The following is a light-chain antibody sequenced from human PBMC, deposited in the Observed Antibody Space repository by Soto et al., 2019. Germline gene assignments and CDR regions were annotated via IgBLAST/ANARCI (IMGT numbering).Light chain of an antibody. CDR1: QSLLHSNGYTS. V-gene: IGKV2-28*01. CDR2: LGS. Sequence: DIVMSQSPLSLPVTPGEPASISCRSSQSLLHSNGYTSLDWYVQKPGQCPQLLIYLGSNRASGVPDRFSGSGSGTDFTLKISRVEAEDVGVYYCMQALQTPWTFGQGTKVDIK. CDR3: MQALQTPWT. J-gene: IGKJ1*01.